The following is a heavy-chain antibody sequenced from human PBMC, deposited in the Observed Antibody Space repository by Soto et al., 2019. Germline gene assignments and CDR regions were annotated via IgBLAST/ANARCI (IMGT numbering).Heavy chain of an antibody. Sequence: ASVKVSFKASGYTFNSYGINWVRQAPGQGLEWMGWISAYNGNTNFAQNLQGRVTMTTDTSTSTAYMELRSLRSDDTAVYYCARDNYESSGYFDYWGQGTRVTAPQ. J-gene: IGHJ4*02. CDR2: ISAYNGNT. V-gene: IGHV1-18*01. CDR3: ARDNYESSGYFDY. CDR1: GYTFNSYG. D-gene: IGHD3-22*01.